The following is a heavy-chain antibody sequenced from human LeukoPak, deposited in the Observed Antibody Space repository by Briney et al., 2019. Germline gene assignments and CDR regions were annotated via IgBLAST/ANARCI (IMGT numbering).Heavy chain of an antibody. CDR3: AKDDLYGRSGYAVSYFDY. J-gene: IGHJ4*02. CDR2: ISGSGYST. V-gene: IGHV3-23*01. CDR1: GFTVSSNY. Sequence: GGSLRLSCAASGFTVSSNYMSWVRQAPGRGLEWVSGISGSGYSTYYADSVKGRFTISRDNSKNTLYLQMNSLRAEDTALYYCAKDDLYGRSGYAVSYFDYWGQGTLVTVSS. D-gene: IGHD3-22*01.